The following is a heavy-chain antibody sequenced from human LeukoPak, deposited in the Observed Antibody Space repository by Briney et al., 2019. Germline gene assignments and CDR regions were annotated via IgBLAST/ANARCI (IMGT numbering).Heavy chain of an antibody. CDR1: GFTFSSYA. CDR2: ISGSGGST. CDR3: AKLPQSGSRSHDY. D-gene: IGHD3-10*01. J-gene: IGHJ4*02. Sequence: SGGSLRLSCAASGFTFSSYAMSWVRQAPGKGLEWVSAISGSGGSTYYADSAKGRFTISRDNSKNTLYLQMNSLRAEDTAVYYCAKLPQSGSRSHDYWGQGTLVTVSS. V-gene: IGHV3-23*01.